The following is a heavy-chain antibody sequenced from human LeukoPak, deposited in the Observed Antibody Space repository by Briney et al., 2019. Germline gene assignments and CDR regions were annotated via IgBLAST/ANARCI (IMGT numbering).Heavy chain of an antibody. V-gene: IGHV3-7*03. Sequence: PGGSLRLSCAASGFTFRNSWMSWVRQAPGKGLEWVANIKQDGSERDYVDSVKGRFTISRDNAKNSLYVQMNSLRAEDTALYYCAKDYRLFTVTTEAAFDIWGQGTMVIVSS. CDR1: GFTFRNSW. J-gene: IGHJ3*02. CDR2: IKQDGSER. D-gene: IGHD4-17*01. CDR3: AKDYRLFTVTTEAAFDI.